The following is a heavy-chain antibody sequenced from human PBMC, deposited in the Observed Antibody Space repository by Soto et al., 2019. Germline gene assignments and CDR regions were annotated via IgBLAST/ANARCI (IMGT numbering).Heavy chain of an antibody. D-gene: IGHD6-13*01. J-gene: IGHJ5*02. CDR2: ISSNSAYI. Sequence: PGGYLILSCAASGFTFRSFTMNWVRQAPGRGLEWVSTISSNSAYIYYTDALRGRFTISRDNAKNSLHLQMNSLRAEDTAVYYCTRDASRDSSARGWFDPWGPGTMVTVAS. CDR1: GFTFRSFT. CDR3: TRDASRDSSARGWFDP. V-gene: IGHV3-21*01.